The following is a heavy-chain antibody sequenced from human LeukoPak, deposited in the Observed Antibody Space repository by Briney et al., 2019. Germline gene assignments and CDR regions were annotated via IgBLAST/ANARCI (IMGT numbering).Heavy chain of an antibody. J-gene: IGHJ1*01. CDR3: AIDSYYYDSSGKPPRD. Sequence: GGTLRLSCAASGFTFSSYGMSWVRQAPGKGLEWVAAISGSGGSTYYADSVKGRFTISRDNSKNTLYLQMNSLRAEDTAVYYCAIDSYYYDSSGKPPRDWGQGTLVTVSS. D-gene: IGHD3-22*01. CDR1: GFTFSSYG. CDR2: ISGSGGST. V-gene: IGHV3-23*01.